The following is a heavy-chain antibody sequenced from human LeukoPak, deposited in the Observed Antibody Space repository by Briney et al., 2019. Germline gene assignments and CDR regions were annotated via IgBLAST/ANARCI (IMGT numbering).Heavy chain of an antibody. V-gene: IGHV3-21*01. J-gene: IGHJ4*02. CDR2: ISSSSSYI. Sequence: PGGSLRLSCAASGFTFSSYSMNWVRQAPGKGLEWVSSISSSSSYIYYADSVKGRFTISRDNAKNSLYLQMNSLRAEDTAVYYCARDGSIVACPHPYYFDYWGQGTLVTVSS. CDR3: ARDGSIVACPHPYYFDY. D-gene: IGHD6-6*01. CDR1: GFTFSSYS.